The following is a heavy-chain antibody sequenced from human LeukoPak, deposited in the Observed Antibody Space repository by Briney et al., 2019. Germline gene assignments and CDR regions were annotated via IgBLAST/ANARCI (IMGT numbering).Heavy chain of an antibody. CDR2: IGTAGDT. V-gene: IGHV3-13*01. CDR3: ARGAGRVYGSGSYSPFDY. D-gene: IGHD3-10*01. CDR1: GFTFSSYD. J-gene: IGHJ4*02. Sequence: GGSLRLSCAASGFTFSSYDMHWVRHATGKGLEWVSAIGTAGDTYYPGSVKGRFTISRENAKNSLYLQMDSLRAGDTAVYYCARGAGRVYGSGSYSPFDYWGQGTLVTVSS.